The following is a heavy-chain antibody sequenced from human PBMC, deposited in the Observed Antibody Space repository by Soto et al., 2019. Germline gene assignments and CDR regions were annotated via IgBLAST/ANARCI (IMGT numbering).Heavy chain of an antibody. J-gene: IGHJ6*02. CDR1: GGSISSYY. Sequence: SSETLSLTCTVSGGSISSYYWSWIRQPPGKGLEWIGYIYYSGSTNYNPSLKSRVTISVDTSKNQVSLKLSSVTAADTAVYYCARDRPYYYASGSSPYGMDVWGQGTTVTVSS. CDR3: ARDRPYYYASGSSPYGMDV. CDR2: IYYSGST. V-gene: IGHV4-59*01. D-gene: IGHD3-10*01.